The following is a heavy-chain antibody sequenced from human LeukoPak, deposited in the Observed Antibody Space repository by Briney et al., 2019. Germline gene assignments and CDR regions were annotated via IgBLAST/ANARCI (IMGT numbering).Heavy chain of an antibody. V-gene: IGHV3-23*01. J-gene: IGHJ4*02. CDR1: GFTFSSYA. Sequence: GGSLRLSCAASGFTFSSYAMIWVRQAPGKGLEWVSGISGSGDSTYYADSVKGRFTISRDNSKNTLYLQMNSLRAEDTAVYYCARGRLGYDSSGYYFDYWGQGTLVTVSS. CDR3: ARGRLGYDSSGYYFDY. D-gene: IGHD3-22*01. CDR2: ISGSGDST.